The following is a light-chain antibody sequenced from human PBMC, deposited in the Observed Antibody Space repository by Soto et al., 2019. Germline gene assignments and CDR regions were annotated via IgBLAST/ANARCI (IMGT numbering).Light chain of an antibody. V-gene: IGLV1-47*01. Sequence: QSVLTQQPSASGTPGQMVTITCSGSSSNTGSNYVYWYQQLPGTAPKLLIYRNNQRPSGVPDRFSGSKSGTSASLAISGPRSEDEADYYCAAWDDSLSVVFGGGTELTVL. J-gene: IGLJ2*01. CDR2: RNN. CDR1: SSNTGSNY. CDR3: AAWDDSLSVV.